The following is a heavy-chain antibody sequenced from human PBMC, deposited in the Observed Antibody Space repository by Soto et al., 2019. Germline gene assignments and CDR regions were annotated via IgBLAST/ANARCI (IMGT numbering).Heavy chain of an antibody. CDR3: TKEELGRDH. CDR1: GFTVSTNY. Sequence: ELQLVESGGGLVQPGGSLRLSCGASGFTVSTNYMSWVRQAPGKGLECVAIIYMSGNSYYADSVRGRFTVSRDTSKRTLYLQMDRRRAEDTAVYYCTKEELGRDHWGQGTLVTVSS. CDR2: IYMSGNS. J-gene: IGHJ4*02. V-gene: IGHV3-66*01. D-gene: IGHD7-27*01.